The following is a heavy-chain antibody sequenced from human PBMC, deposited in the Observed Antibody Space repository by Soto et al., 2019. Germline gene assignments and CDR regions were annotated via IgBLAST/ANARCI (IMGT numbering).Heavy chain of an antibody. CDR2: ISAYNGNT. CDR3: ARDNLLRGDYEPFDY. J-gene: IGHJ4*02. D-gene: IGHD4-17*01. CDR1: GYTFTSYG. Sequence: QVQLVQSGAEVKKPGASVKVSCKASGYTFTSYGISWVRQAPGQGLEWMGWISAYNGNTNYAQKLQGRVTMTTDTSTSTSYMELRSLRSDDTAVYYCARDNLLRGDYEPFDYWGQGTLVTVSS. V-gene: IGHV1-18*01.